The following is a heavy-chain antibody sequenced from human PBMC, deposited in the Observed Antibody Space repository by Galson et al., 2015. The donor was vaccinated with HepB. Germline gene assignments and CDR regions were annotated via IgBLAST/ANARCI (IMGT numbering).Heavy chain of an antibody. D-gene: IGHD2-2*01. V-gene: IGHV1-69*13. CDR1: GGTFSTYV. J-gene: IGHJ6*03. CDR3: ARGPALISDRYHSYYYMDV. CDR2: IIPILGTA. Sequence: SVKVSCKASGGTFSTYVITWVRQAPGQGLEWMGGIIPILGTADYPQKFQGRVTISADESTSTAYMELSSPRPEDTAVYYCARGPALISDRYHSYYYMDVGGQGTTVTVS.